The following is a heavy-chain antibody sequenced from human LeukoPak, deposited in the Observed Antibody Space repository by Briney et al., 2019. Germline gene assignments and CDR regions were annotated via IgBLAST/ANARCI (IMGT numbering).Heavy chain of an antibody. CDR1: GFTFSSYW. CDR3: ARWDNSGYYSLDY. V-gene: IGHV3-74*01. J-gene: IGHJ4*02. Sequence: GGSLRLSCAASGFTFSSYWMHWVRQAPGKGLVWVSRIHTDGSSTNYADSVKGRFTISRDNAKNTLYLQMNSLRAEDTAVYYCARWDNSGYYSLDYXXQGTLVTVSS. CDR2: IHTDGSST. D-gene: IGHD3-22*01.